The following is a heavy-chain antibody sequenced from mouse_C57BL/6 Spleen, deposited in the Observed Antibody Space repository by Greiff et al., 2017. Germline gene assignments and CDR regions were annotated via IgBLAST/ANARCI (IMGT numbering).Heavy chain of an antibody. CDR2: IWIGGST. Sequence: QVQLKESGPGLVQPSQSLSITCTASGFSLTSYGVHWVRQSPGKGLEWLGVIWIGGSTDYNAAIISRLSISKNNSKRQVFFKSNRLQAGDTAIYYCARYLTGNFGYWGQGTTLTVS. J-gene: IGHJ2*01. CDR3: ARYLTGNFGY. CDR1: GFSLTSYG. D-gene: IGHD4-1*01. V-gene: IGHV2-2*01.